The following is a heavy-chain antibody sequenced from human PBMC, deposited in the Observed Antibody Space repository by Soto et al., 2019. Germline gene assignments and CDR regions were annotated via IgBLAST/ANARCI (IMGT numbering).Heavy chain of an antibody. Sequence: SVKVSCKASGGTFSSYAISWVRQAPGQGLEWMGGIIPIFGTADYAQKFQGRVTITADESTSTAYMELSSLRSEDTAVYYCAREGDYYDSSGYYSDYWGQGTLVTVSS. CDR1: GGTFSSYA. V-gene: IGHV1-69*13. CDR3: AREGDYYDSSGYYSDY. CDR2: IIPIFGTA. D-gene: IGHD3-22*01. J-gene: IGHJ4*02.